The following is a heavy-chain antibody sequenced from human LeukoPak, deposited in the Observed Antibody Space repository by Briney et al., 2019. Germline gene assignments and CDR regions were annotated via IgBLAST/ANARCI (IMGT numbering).Heavy chain of an antibody. CDR1: GYTFTSYA. CDR2: INTNTGNP. Sequence: ASVKVSCKASGYTFTSYAMNWVRQAPGQGLEWMGWINTNTGNPTYAQGFTGRFVFSLDTSVSTAYLQISSLKAEDTAVSYCARGPVRRHYYGSGSKPLDYWGQGTLVTVSS. V-gene: IGHV7-4-1*02. D-gene: IGHD3-10*01. CDR3: ARGPVRRHYYGSGSKPLDY. J-gene: IGHJ4*02.